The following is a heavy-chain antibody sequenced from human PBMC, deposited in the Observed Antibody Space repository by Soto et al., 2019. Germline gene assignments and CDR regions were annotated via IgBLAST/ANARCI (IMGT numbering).Heavy chain of an antibody. CDR1: GFTFSSYA. J-gene: IGHJ4*02. CDR3: AKVDGSSGFPYDY. D-gene: IGHD3-22*01. Sequence: PGGPLRLSCAASGFTFSSYAMSWVRQAPGKGLEWVSAISGSGGSTYYADSVKGRFTISRDNSKNTLYLQMNSLRAEDTAVYYCAKVDGSSGFPYDYWGQGTLVTVSS. V-gene: IGHV3-23*01. CDR2: ISGSGGST.